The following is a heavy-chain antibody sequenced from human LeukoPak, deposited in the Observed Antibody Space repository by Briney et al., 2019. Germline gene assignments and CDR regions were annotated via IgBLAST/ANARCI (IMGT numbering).Heavy chain of an antibody. CDR2: IKSDGSST. CDR1: GLTFSNYW. Sequence: GGSLRLSCAASGLTFSNYWMHWVRQAPGKGLVWVSRIKSDGSSTSYADSVKGRFTISRDNAKNTLYLQMNSLRAEDTAIYYCATYRQVLLPFESWGQGTLVTVSS. V-gene: IGHV3-74*01. J-gene: IGHJ4*02. D-gene: IGHD2-8*02. CDR3: ATYRQVLLPFES.